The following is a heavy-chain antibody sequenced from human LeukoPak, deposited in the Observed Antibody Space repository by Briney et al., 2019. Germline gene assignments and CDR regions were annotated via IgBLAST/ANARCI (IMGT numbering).Heavy chain of an antibody. Sequence: GRSLRLSCATSGFTFSSYVMHWVRQAPGKGLEWVAVISYDGRNEYYADSVKGRFTISRDNAKNSLYLQMNSLRAEDTAVYYCARGQITMVRGVTDYWGQGTLVTVSS. CDR1: GFTFSSYV. CDR3: ARGQITMVRGVTDY. J-gene: IGHJ4*02. CDR2: ISYDGRNE. D-gene: IGHD3-10*01. V-gene: IGHV3-30*04.